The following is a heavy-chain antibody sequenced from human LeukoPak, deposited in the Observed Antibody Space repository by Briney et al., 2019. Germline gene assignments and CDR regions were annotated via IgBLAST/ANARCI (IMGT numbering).Heavy chain of an antibody. Sequence: PGGSLRLSCAASGFTFSSYAMSWVRQAPGKGLEWVSAISGSGGSTYYADSVKGRFTISRDNSKNTLYLQMNSLRAEDTAVYYCAKGRCSGGSCYYFDYWGQGTLVTVSS. CDR3: AKGRCSGGSCYYFDY. J-gene: IGHJ4*02. CDR1: GFTFSSYA. CDR2: ISGSGGST. V-gene: IGHV3-23*01. D-gene: IGHD2-15*01.